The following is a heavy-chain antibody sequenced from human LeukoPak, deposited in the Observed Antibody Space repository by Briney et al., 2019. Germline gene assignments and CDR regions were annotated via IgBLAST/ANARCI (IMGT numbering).Heavy chain of an antibody. CDR3: AKGPEWSPYYYYGMDV. J-gene: IGHJ6*02. CDR1: GGTFSKYT. CDR2: ITPLFGTA. D-gene: IGHD3-3*01. Sequence: ASVKVSCKASGGTFSKYTISWVRQRPGQGLEWMGGITPLFGTAKYAQKFQGRVTITADESTSTAYMELSSLRSEDTAVYYCAKGPEWSPYYYYGMDVWGQGTTVTVSS. V-gene: IGHV1-69*13.